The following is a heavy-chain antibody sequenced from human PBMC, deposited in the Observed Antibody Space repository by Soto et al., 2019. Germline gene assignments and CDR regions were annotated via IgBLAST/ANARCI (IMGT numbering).Heavy chain of an antibody. Sequence: GGSLRLSCAASGFTFSSYAMHWVRQAPGKGLEWVAVISYDGSNKYYADSVKGRFTISRDNSKNTLYLQMNSLRAEDTAVYYCARQSYCSSTSCYDGDYFDYWGQGTLVTVSS. CDR1: GFTFSSYA. CDR2: ISYDGSNK. CDR3: ARQSYCSSTSCYDGDYFDY. V-gene: IGHV3-30-3*01. D-gene: IGHD2-2*01. J-gene: IGHJ4*02.